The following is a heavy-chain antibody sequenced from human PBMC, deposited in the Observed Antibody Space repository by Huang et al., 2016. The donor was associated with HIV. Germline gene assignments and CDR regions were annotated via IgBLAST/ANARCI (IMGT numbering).Heavy chain of an antibody. CDR3: ARGRVTSSGVVQSYDY. J-gene: IGHJ4*02. Sequence: VQLQESGPGLVKPSQTLSLSCNVSGASIASGSYFWNWIRQPAGGGLEWIGHIYTTGSTAYNPSLKSRVAVSSDTSKNQFSLSLRSGTAADTAVYVCARGRVTSSGVVQSYDYWGQGSLVTVSS. CDR2: IYTTGST. D-gene: IGHD3-3*01. V-gene: IGHV4-61*09. CDR1: GASIASGSYF.